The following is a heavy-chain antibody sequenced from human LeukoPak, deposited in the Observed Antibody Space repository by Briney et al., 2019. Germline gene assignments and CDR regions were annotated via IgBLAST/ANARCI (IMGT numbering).Heavy chain of an antibody. Sequence: GGSLRLSCAASGFTFSSYAMSWVRQAPGKGLEWVSAISGSGGSTYYADSVKGRFTISRDNSKNTLYLQMNSLRAEDTAVYYCAKGPLYYYDSSGYGEYFQHWGQDTLVTVSS. J-gene: IGHJ1*01. V-gene: IGHV3-23*01. CDR1: GFTFSSYA. CDR2: ISGSGGST. CDR3: AKGPLYYYDSSGYGEYFQH. D-gene: IGHD3-22*01.